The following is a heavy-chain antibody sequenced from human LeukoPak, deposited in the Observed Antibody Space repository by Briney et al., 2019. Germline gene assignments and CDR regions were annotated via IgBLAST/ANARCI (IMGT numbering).Heavy chain of an antibody. D-gene: IGHD2-15*01. CDR2: IYYSGST. Sequence: SETLSLTCTVSGGSITSSSYYWGWIRQPPGKGLEWIGSIYYSGSTYYNPSLKSRLTISVDTSKNQFSLNLSSVTAADTAVYYCSGYDCSGGSCYRYYYGMDVWGQGTTVTVSS. CDR1: GGSITSSSYY. J-gene: IGHJ6*02. V-gene: IGHV4-39*01. CDR3: SGYDCSGGSCYRYYYGMDV.